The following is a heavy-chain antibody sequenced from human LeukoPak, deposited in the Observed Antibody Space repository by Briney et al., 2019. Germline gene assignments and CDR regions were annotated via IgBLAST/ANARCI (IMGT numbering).Heavy chain of an antibody. CDR1: GYSFTSYW. Sequence: GESLKISCKGSGYSFTSYWIGWVRQMPGKGLGWIGINYPGDSDTRYSPSFQGQVTISADKSISTAYLEWSSLKAADTAMYYCARRDCSSTSCYCDYWGQGTLVTVSS. CDR3: ARRDCSSTSCYCDY. V-gene: IGHV5-51*01. D-gene: IGHD2-2*01. J-gene: IGHJ4*02. CDR2: NYPGDSDT.